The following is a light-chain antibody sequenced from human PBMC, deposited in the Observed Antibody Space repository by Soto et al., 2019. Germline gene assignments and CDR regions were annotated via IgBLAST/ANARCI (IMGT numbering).Light chain of an antibody. CDR3: LKHNSAPWT. Sequence: DIQMTQSPSSLSASVGDRVTITCRASQGISNYLAWFQQKPGKVPQLLIYSASTLQSGVPSRLSGSGSGTDFTLTISSLQPEDVATYYCLKHNSAPWTFGHGTKVEIK. CDR1: QGISNY. CDR2: SAS. J-gene: IGKJ1*01. V-gene: IGKV1-27*01.